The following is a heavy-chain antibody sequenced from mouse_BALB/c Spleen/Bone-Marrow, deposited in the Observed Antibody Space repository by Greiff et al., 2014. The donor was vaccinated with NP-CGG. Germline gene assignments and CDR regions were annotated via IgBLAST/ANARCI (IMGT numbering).Heavy chain of an antibody. J-gene: IGHJ2*01. CDR2: IRNKANGYTT. Sequence: DVHLVESGGGLVQPGGFLRLSCATSGFTFTDHYMSWVRQPPGKALEWLVFIRNKANGYTTEYSASVKGRFTISRDNSQSIVYLQMNTLRAEDSATYYCARDYLYYFDYWGQGTTLTVSS. CDR1: GFTFTDHY. V-gene: IGHV7-3*02. D-gene: IGHD2-1*01. CDR3: ARDYLYYFDY.